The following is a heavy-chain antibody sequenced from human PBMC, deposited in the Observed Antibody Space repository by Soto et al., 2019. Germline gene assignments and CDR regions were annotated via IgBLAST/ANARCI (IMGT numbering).Heavy chain of an antibody. CDR2: IDHSGST. CDR1: GGSFSGYY. CDR3: ARRGVSGLTLTMVRAAPPLPNRFDP. V-gene: IGHV4-34*01. J-gene: IGHJ5*02. Sequence: QVQLQQWGAGLLKPSETLSLTCAVYGGSFSGYYWNWVRQPPGKGLEWIGEIDHSGSTNYNPSLKRGVTFSIDTSSNPFSRKHRDVTSAETTVYYCARRGVSGLTLTMVRAAPPLPNRFDPWGQGTLVTVSS. D-gene: IGHD3-10*01.